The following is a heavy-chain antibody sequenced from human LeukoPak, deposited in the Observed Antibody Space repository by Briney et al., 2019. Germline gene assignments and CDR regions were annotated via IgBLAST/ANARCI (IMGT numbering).Heavy chain of an antibody. CDR2: IYYSGST. D-gene: IGHD3-10*01. J-gene: IGHJ2*01. V-gene: IGHV4-39*01. CDR1: GGSISSSNYF. Sequence: SETLSLTCTVSGGSISSSNYFWGWIRQPPGKGLEWIGSIYYSGSTYYNPSLKSRVTISVDTSKNQFSLKLSSVTAADTAVYYCARRGSALYWYFDLWGRGTLVTVSS. CDR3: ARRGSALYWYFDL.